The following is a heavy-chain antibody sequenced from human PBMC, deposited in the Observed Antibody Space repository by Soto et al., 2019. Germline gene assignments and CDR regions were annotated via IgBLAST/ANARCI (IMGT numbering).Heavy chain of an antibody. CDR1: GDSVSSNSAA. CDR3: ARTVGWLDP. J-gene: IGHJ5*02. V-gene: IGHV6-1*01. CDR2: TYYRSKWYK. Sequence: SQTLSLTCAISGDSVSSNSAAWNWIRQSPSRGLEWLGRTYYRSKWYKEYTPSVKSRITINPDTSKNQFSLQLNSVSPEDTAVYYRARTVGWLDPWGQGTLVTVSS. D-gene: IGHD2-15*01.